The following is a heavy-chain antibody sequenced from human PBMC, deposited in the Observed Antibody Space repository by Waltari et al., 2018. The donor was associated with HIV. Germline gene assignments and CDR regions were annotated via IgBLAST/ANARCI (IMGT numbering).Heavy chain of an antibody. CDR1: GYTFTKYG. V-gene: IGHV1-18*01. CDR2: ISGYNGDT. CDR3: ARDHYYGSSGYYSDY. J-gene: IGHJ4*02. Sequence: QVHLVQSGAELRKPGASVTVSCKASGYTFTKYGNTWGRQAPGQGLEWMGWISGYNGDTKYAQKVRGRVTMTTDTSTSTAYLEMGSLRFDDTAVYYCARDHYYGSSGYYSDYWGQGTLVTVSS. D-gene: IGHD3-22*01.